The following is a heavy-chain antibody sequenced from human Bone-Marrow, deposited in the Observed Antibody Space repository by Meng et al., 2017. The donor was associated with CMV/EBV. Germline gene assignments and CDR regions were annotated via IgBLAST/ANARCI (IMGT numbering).Heavy chain of an antibody. CDR1: GYTVTDYY. J-gene: IGHJ4*02. CDR2: INPNSGGT. Sequence: QGRLVQSGAEVKKPGASVKVSCKASGYTVTDYYIHWVRQAPGQGLEWMGWINPNSGGTNYAQKFQGRVTMTRDTSISTAYMELSRLRSDDTAVYYCARVGHCSSTSCSLDYWGQGTLVTVSS. V-gene: IGHV1-2*02. CDR3: ARVGHCSSTSCSLDY. D-gene: IGHD2-2*01.